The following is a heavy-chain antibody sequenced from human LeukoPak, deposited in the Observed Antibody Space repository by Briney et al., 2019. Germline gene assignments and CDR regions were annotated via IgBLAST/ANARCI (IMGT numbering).Heavy chain of an antibody. J-gene: IGHJ6*02. CDR2: IHIDGSRK. Sequence: GGSLRLSCAASGFTFSNHWMHGVRQVSGKGLVSVSRIHIDGSRKTYADSVKGRFTISRDNAKNTLYLQMNSLGVEDTAVYYCVRGSSDWNGMDVWGQGTTVTVSS. CDR3: VRGSSDWNGMDV. D-gene: IGHD6-19*01. CDR1: GFTFSNHW. V-gene: IGHV3-74*01.